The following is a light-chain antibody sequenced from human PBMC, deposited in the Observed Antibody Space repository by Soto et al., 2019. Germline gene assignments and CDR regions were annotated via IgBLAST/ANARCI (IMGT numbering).Light chain of an antibody. CDR3: QQANSFPTT. Sequence: DIQMTQSPSSVSASVGDRVTITCRASQSISGWLAWYRQKPGKAPKLLIYAASNLQSGVPSRFSGSGSGTDFTLTISSLQPEDFATYYCQQANSFPTTFGQVTKVEIK. J-gene: IGKJ1*01. CDR2: AAS. V-gene: IGKV1-12*01. CDR1: QSISGW.